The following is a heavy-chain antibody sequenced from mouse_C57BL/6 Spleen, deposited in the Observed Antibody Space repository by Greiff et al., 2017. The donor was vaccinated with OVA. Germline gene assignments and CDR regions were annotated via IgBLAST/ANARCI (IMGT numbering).Heavy chain of an antibody. J-gene: IGHJ2*01. V-gene: IGHV1-82*01. CDR1: GYAFSSSW. CDR2: IYPGDGDT. Sequence: VQVVESGPELVKPGASVKISCKASGYAFSSSWMNWVKQRPGKGLEWIGRIYPGDGDTNYNGKFKGKATLTADKSSSTAYMQLSSLTSEDSAVYFCARDTTVYYCDYWGQGTTLTVSS. D-gene: IGHD1-1*01. CDR3: ARDTTVYYCDY.